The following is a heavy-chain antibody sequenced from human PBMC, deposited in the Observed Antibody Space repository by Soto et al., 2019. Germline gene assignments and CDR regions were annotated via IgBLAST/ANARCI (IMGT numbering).Heavy chain of an antibody. D-gene: IGHD6-6*01. Sequence: PLETLSLTCTVSGGSISSGDYYWSWIRQPPGKGLEWIGYIYYSGSTYYNPSLKSRVTISVDTSKNQFSLKLSSVTAADTAVYYCAGSASIAAPVDYWGQGTLVTVSS. V-gene: IGHV4-30-4*01. J-gene: IGHJ4*02. CDR2: IYYSGST. CDR1: GGSISSGDYY. CDR3: AGSASIAAPVDY.